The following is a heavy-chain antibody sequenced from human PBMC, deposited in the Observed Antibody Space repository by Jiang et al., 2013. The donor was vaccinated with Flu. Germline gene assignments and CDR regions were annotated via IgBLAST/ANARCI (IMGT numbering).Heavy chain of an antibody. CDR2: TYYRSKWYN. V-gene: IGHV6-1*01. J-gene: IGHJ4*02. CDR1: GDSVSTNSAA. D-gene: IGHD3-16*01. CDR3: ARYYDDNGGYFDY. Sequence: GPGLVKPSQTLSLTCAISGDSVSTNSAAWNWIRQSPSRGLGWLGRTYYRSKWYNDYAVSVKSRITFSPDTSKNQFSLHLNSVTPEDTAVYYCARYYDDNGGYFDYWGQGTLVTVSS.